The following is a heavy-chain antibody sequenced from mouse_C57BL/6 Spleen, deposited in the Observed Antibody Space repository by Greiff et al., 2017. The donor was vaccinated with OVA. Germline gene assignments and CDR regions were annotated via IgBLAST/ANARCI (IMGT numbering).Heavy chain of an antibody. CDR1: GFSLTSYG. CDR2: IWSGGST. Sequence: VKLMESGPGLVQPSQSLSITCSVSGFSLTSYGVHWVRQSPGKGLEWLGVIWSGGSTNYNAAFISRLSIINDNSKNHVFFIMNSLQADDTAIYYCASCSNYGSAMDYWGQGTSVTVSS. D-gene: IGHD2-5*01. V-gene: IGHV2-2*01. CDR3: ASCSNYGSAMDY. J-gene: IGHJ4*01.